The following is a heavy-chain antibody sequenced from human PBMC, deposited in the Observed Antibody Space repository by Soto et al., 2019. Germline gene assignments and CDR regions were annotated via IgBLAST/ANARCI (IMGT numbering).Heavy chain of an antibody. V-gene: IGHV3-74*01. J-gene: IGHJ5*01. CDR1: GFTFSNYW. CDR2: INGDGTRK. Sequence: DVQLVESGGGLVQPGGSLRLSCAASGFTFSNYWMHWVRQGPGQGLEWVSRINGDGTRKNHAESVKGRLTISRDNAKKTLYLLMNSLPAAETAVYYCARAGRMNTPRPLSWFDSWGQGTLVSVSS. D-gene: IGHD3-16*01. CDR3: ARAGRMNTPRPLSWFDS.